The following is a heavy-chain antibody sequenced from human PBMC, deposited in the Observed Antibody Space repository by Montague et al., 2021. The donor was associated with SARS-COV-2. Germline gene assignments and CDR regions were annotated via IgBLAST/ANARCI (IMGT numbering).Heavy chain of an antibody. CDR1: GGSISSGDYY. J-gene: IGHJ4*02. CDR2: INHSGST. CDR3: ARAIQSQPLVVVIAIPRPFYYFDH. V-gene: IGHV4-39*07. Sequence: SETRSLTCTVSGGSISSGDYYWSWIRQPPGKGLEWIGEINHSGSTNYNPSFKSRVIMSVDTSKNQFSLKLSSVTAADTAVYYCARAIQSQPLVVVIAIPRPFYYFDHWGQGALVTVSS. D-gene: IGHD2-21*01.